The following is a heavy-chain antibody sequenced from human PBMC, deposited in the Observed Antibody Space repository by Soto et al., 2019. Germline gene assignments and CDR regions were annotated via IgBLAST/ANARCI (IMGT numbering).Heavy chain of an antibody. CDR1: GGTFSSYA. Sequence: QVQLVQSGAEVKKPGSSVKVSCKASGGTFSSYAISWVRQAPGQGLEWMGGIIPIFGTANYAQKFQGRVTIPADASTSTDYMELGSLRPEDTAVYYCAGDRREMSRGRYCSSTSCFLPPPRYFDYWGQGTLVTVSS. V-gene: IGHV1-69*01. CDR3: AGDRREMSRGRYCSSTSCFLPPPRYFDY. D-gene: IGHD2-2*01. CDR2: IIPIFGTA. J-gene: IGHJ4*02.